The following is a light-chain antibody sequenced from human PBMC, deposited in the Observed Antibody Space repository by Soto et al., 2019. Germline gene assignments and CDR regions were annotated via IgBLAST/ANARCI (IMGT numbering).Light chain of an antibody. V-gene: IGLV2-14*01. Sequence: QSALTQPASVSGSPGQSITISCTGTSSDVGGYNYVSWYQQYPGNAPRLMIYEVNNRPSGVPNRFSGSKSGNTASLTISGLHAEDEADYYCSSKTSSRTPYVFGTGTKVTVL. J-gene: IGLJ1*01. CDR2: EVN. CDR3: SSKTSSRTPYV. CDR1: SSDVGGYNY.